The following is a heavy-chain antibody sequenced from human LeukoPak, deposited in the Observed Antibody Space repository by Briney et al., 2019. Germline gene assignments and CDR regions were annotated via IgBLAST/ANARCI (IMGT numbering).Heavy chain of an antibody. V-gene: IGHV3-23*01. J-gene: IGHJ4*02. Sequence: PGGSLRLPCAASGFTFSSYAMSWVRQAPGKGLEWVSAISGSGGSTYYTDSVKGRFTISRDNSKNTLYLQMNSLRAEDTAVYYCAKASYFHGSGSYFPFDYWGQGTLVTVSS. CDR1: GFTFSSYA. D-gene: IGHD3-10*01. CDR2: ISGSGGST. CDR3: AKASYFHGSGSYFPFDY.